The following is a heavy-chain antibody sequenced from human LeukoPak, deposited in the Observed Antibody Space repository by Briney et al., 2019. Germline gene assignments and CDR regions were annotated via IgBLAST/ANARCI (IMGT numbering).Heavy chain of an antibody. V-gene: IGHV4-34*01. CDR2: INHSGST. D-gene: IGHD2-2*01. Sequence: SETLSLTCAVYGGSFSGYYWSWIRQPPGKGLEWIGEINHSGSTNYNPSLKSRVTISVDTSKNQFSLKLSSVTAADTAVYYCARGSCTSCYHLLALGYWGQGTLVTVSS. CDR3: ARGSCTSCYHLLALGY. CDR1: GGSFSGYY. J-gene: IGHJ4*02.